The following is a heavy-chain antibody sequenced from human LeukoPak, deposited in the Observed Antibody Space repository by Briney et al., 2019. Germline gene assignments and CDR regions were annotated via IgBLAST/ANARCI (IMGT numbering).Heavy chain of an antibody. CDR3: ARGGQQLGYYYYGMDV. J-gene: IGHJ6*02. V-gene: IGHV3-30*02. Sequence: PGGSLRLSCAASGFTFSDAGMHWVRQAPGKGLEWVALIRYDGFNKYYADSVKGRLTISRDNSKNTLYLQMNSLRAEDTAVYYCARGGQQLGYYYYGMDVWGQGTTVTVSS. CDR1: GFTFSDAG. D-gene: IGHD6-13*01. CDR2: IRYDGFNK.